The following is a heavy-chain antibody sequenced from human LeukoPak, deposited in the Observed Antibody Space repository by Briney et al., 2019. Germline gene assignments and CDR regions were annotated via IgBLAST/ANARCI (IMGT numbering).Heavy chain of an antibody. CDR3: ARLRSHGTGRVY. J-gene: IGHJ4*02. CDR1: GGSISSDSSY. D-gene: IGHD1-1*01. Sequence: SETLSLTCTVSGGSISSDSSYWGWIRQPPGKGLEWIGTIYYTGSTYYNSSLKSRVTISVDTSKNQFSLKLSSVTAADTAVYYCARLRSHGTGRVYWGQGTLVTVSS. V-gene: IGHV4-39*01. CDR2: IYYTGST.